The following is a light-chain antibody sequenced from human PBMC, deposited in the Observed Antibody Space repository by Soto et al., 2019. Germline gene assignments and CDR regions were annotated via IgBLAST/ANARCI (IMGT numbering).Light chain of an antibody. Sequence: QSALTQLASVSGSPGQSITISCTGTSSDVGDYNYVSWYQQHPGKAPKLMIFDVSNRPSGVSNRFSGSKSGNTASLTISGLQAEDEADYYCSSYTSSSTRVFGTGTKLTVL. J-gene: IGLJ1*01. CDR2: DVS. V-gene: IGLV2-14*01. CDR1: SSDVGDYNY. CDR3: SSYTSSSTRV.